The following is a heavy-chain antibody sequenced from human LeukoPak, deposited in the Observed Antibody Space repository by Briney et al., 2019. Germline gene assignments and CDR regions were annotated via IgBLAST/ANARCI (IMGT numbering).Heavy chain of an antibody. Sequence: SETLSLTCTVSGGSISSYYWSWIRQPPGKGLEWIGSIYYSGSTYYNPSLKSRVTISVDTSKNQFSLKLSSVTAADTAVYYCARHTRLRSYYFDYWGQGTLVTVSS. J-gene: IGHJ4*02. CDR3: ARHTRLRSYYFDY. V-gene: IGHV4-39*01. D-gene: IGHD4-17*01. CDR2: IYYSGST. CDR1: GGSISSYY.